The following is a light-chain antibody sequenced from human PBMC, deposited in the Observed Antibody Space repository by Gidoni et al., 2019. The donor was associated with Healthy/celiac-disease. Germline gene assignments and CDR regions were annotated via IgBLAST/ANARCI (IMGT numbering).Light chain of an antibody. CDR3: AAWEDSLNGWV. J-gene: IGLJ3*02. V-gene: IGLV1-44*01. CDR1: SSNIGSNT. Sequence: QSVLTQPPSASGTPGQRVTISCSGSSSNIGSNTVNWYQQLPGTAPKHLIYSNNQRPSGVPDRFSGSKSGTSASLAISGLQSEDEADYYCAAWEDSLNGWVFGGGTKLTVL. CDR2: SNN.